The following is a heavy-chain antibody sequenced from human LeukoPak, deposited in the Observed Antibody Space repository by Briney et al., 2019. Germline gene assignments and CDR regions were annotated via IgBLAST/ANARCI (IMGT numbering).Heavy chain of an antibody. CDR3: ASYYYDSSGYYYFDY. D-gene: IGHD3-22*01. CDR1: GYTFTSYY. Sequence: ASVTVSCTASGYTFTSYYMHWVRQAPGQGLEWMGIINPSGGSTSYAQKFQGRVTMTRDTSTSTAYMELSSLRSEDTAVYYCASYYYDSSGYYYFDYWGQGTLVTVSS. J-gene: IGHJ4*02. V-gene: IGHV1-46*01. CDR2: INPSGGST.